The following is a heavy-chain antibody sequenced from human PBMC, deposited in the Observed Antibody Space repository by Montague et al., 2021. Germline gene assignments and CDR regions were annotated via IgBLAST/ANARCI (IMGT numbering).Heavy chain of an antibody. CDR1: GFIFSSYT. D-gene: IGHD3-10*01. V-gene: IGHV3-21*01. CDR3: ARPSRGSVAGYGMDV. Sequence: SLRLSCAASGFIFSSYTMSWVRQTPGKGLEWVSSLTGSGDTTYYADSVKGRFTISRDNSNNSLYLQMNTLRAEDTAVYYCARPSRGSVAGYGMDVWGQGTMVTVSS. CDR2: LTGSGDTT. J-gene: IGHJ6*02.